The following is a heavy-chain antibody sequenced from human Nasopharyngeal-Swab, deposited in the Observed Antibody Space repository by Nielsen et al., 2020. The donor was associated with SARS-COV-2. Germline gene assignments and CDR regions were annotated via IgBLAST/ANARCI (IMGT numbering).Heavy chain of an antibody. V-gene: IGHV4-59*01. CDR2: VFNRGST. J-gene: IGHJ4*02. CDR1: GGSMNSYY. CDR3: ARVQVDDDFWTGYHFDY. D-gene: IGHD3/OR15-3a*01. Sequence: SETLSLTCTVSGGSMNSYYWYWIRPPPGKGLEWIGYVFNRGSTESSPSLKRRATISVDTSNNQFSLKLSSVTAADTAVYFCARVQVDDDFWTGYHFDYWGQGTLVTVSS.